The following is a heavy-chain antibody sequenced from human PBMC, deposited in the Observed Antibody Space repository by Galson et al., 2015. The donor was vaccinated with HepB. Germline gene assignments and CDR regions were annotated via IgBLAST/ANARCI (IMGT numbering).Heavy chain of an antibody. V-gene: IGHV3-23*01. D-gene: IGHD1-26*01. J-gene: IGHJ4*02. CDR2: ISGSGGST. CDR3: AKLAREPLSDY. CDR1: GFTFNNYA. Sequence: SLRLSCAVSGFTFNNYAMSWVRQAPGKGLEWVSAISGSGGSTYYADSVKGRFTISRDNSKNTVNLQMNSLRAEDTAVYYCAKLAREPLSDYWGPGTLVTVSS.